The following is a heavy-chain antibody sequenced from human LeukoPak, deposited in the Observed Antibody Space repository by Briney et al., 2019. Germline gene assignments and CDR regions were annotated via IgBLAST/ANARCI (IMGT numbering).Heavy chain of an antibody. D-gene: IGHD2-15*01. Sequence: ASVKVSCKASGYTFTSYGISWVRQAPGQGLEWMGWISAYNGNTNYAQKLQGRVTMTTDTSTSTAYMELRSLRSDDTAVYYCARDANIVVVVAATPWFDPWGQGTLVTVSS. CDR1: GYTFTSYG. CDR2: ISAYNGNT. V-gene: IGHV1-18*01. CDR3: ARDANIVVVVAATPWFDP. J-gene: IGHJ5*02.